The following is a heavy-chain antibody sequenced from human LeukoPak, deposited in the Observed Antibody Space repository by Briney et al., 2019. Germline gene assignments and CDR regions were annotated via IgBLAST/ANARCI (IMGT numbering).Heavy chain of an antibody. CDR2: ISGSGGST. Sequence: GGSLRLSCAASGFIFSSYAMSWVRQAPGKGLEWVSAISGSGGSTYYADSVKGRFTISRDNSKNTLYLQMNSLRAEDTAVYYCAALIAVADKFDYWGQGTLVTVSS. CDR3: AALIAVADKFDY. CDR1: GFIFSSYA. J-gene: IGHJ4*02. V-gene: IGHV3-23*01. D-gene: IGHD6-19*01.